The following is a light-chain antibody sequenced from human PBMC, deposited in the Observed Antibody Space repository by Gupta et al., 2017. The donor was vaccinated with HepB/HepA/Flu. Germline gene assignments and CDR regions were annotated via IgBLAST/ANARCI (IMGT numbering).Light chain of an antibody. CDR2: DDR. CDR1: NIEERN. V-gene: IGLV3-21*03. Sequence: SYVLTQPPSVSVAPGKTATITCGADNIEERNVHWYQQKAGQAPVMVVRDDRDRPSGIPERFSGSNSGSTATLTISRVEAGDEADYYCQVWDGSSDHYVIGTGTKVTVL. J-gene: IGLJ1*01. CDR3: QVWDGSSDHYV.